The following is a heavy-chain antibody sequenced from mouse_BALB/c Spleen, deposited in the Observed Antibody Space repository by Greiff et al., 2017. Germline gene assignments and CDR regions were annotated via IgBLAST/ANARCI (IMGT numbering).Heavy chain of an antibody. CDR1: GFNIKDTY. CDR2: IDPANGNT. D-gene: IGHD2-4*01. CDR3: ARSTMITTWFAY. V-gene: IGHV14-3*02. Sequence: EVKVVESGAELVKPGASVKLSCTASGFNIKDTYMHWVKQRPEQGLEWIGRIDPANGNTKYDPKFQGKATITADTSSNTAYLQLSSLTSEDTAVYYCARSTMITTWFAYWGQGTLVTVSA. J-gene: IGHJ3*01.